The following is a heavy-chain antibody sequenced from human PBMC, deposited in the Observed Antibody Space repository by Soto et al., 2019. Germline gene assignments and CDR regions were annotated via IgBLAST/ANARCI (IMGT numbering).Heavy chain of an antibody. Sequence: LRLSCAASGFTFSSYAMSWVRQAPGKGLEWVSAISGSGGSTYYADSVKGRFTISRDNSKNTLYLQMNSLRAEDTAVYYCAKDRGPVFDAYGMDVWGQGTTVTVSS. CDR1: GFTFSSYA. J-gene: IGHJ6*02. CDR2: ISGSGGST. D-gene: IGHD3-16*01. V-gene: IGHV3-23*01. CDR3: AKDRGPVFDAYGMDV.